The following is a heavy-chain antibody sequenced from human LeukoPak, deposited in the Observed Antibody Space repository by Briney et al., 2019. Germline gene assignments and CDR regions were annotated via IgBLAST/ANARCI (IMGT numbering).Heavy chain of an antibody. Sequence: GGSLRLSCAASGFTFNSHAMSWVRQAPGRGLEWVSAISGSGGSTYYADSVEGRFTISRDNSKNTLYLQMNSLRAEDTAVYYCARDSLYSSGWYRGGYYYYGMDVWGQGTTVTVSS. CDR3: ARDSLYSSGWYRGGYYYYGMDV. CDR2: ISGSGGST. J-gene: IGHJ6*02. CDR1: GFTFNSHA. D-gene: IGHD6-19*01. V-gene: IGHV3-23*01.